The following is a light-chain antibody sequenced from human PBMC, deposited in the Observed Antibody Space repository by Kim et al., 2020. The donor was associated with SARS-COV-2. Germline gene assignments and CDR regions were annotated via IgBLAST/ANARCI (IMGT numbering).Light chain of an antibody. CDR1: SSDVGSYNR. J-gene: IGLJ3*02. Sequence: GQLVTSSCTGTSSDVGSYNRVSWYQQPPGTAPKLMIYEVSNRPSGVPDRFSGSKSGNTAPLTISGLQAEDEADYYCSSYTSSSTRVFGGGTQLTVL. V-gene: IGLV2-18*02. CDR2: EVS. CDR3: SSYTSSSTRV.